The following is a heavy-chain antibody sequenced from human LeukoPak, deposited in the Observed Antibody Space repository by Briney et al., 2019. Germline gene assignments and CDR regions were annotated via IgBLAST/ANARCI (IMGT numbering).Heavy chain of an antibody. Sequence: PGGSLRLSCAASGFTFSSYNMKWVRQAPGKGLEWVSAIAGGSTYYADSVKGRFTISRDNSRDTLYLQMNSLRAEDTAVYYCARAPFMRGDIRDLNWFDPWGQGTLVTVSS. V-gene: IGHV3-23*01. D-gene: IGHD3-10*01. J-gene: IGHJ5*02. CDR1: GFTFSSYN. CDR2: IAGGST. CDR3: ARAPFMRGDIRDLNWFDP.